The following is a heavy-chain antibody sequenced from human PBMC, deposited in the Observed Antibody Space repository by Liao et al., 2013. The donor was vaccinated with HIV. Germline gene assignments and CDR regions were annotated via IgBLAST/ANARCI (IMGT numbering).Heavy chain of an antibody. Sequence: QLQLQESGPGLVKPSETLSLTCTVSGGSISSSSYYWGWIRQPPGKGLEWLGSIYYSGVTYYNPSLKSRVTISVDTSKNQFSLKLTSVTAADTAVYYCARAATVTQGTFDYWGQGTLVTVSS. CDR1: GGSISSSSYY. J-gene: IGHJ4*02. CDR2: IYYSGVT. V-gene: IGHV4-39*07. CDR3: ARAATVTQGTFDY. D-gene: IGHD4-17*01.